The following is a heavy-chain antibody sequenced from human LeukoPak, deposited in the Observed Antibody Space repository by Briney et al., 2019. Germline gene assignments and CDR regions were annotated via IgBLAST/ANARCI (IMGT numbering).Heavy chain of an antibody. CDR2: INPNSGGT. D-gene: IGHD3-10*01. V-gene: IGHV1-2*02. J-gene: IGHJ4*02. CDR1: GYAFTGYY. CDR3: ARDVHYYGSGSIPY. Sequence: GASVKVSCKASGYAFTGYYMHWVRQAPGQGLEWMGWINPNSGGTNYAQKFQGRVTMTRDTSISTAYMELSRLRSDDTAVYYCARDVHYYGSGSIPYWGQGTLVTVSS.